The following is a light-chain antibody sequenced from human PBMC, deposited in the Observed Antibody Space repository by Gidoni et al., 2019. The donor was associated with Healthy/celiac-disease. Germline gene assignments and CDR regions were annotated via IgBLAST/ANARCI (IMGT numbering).Light chain of an antibody. CDR2: DVS. J-gene: IGLJ3*02. Sequence: QSALTQPRSVSGSPGQSVTISCTGTSSDVGGYNYVSWYQQHPGKAPKLMIYDVSKRPSGVPDRFSGYKSGNTASLTISGLQAEDEADYECCSDAGSYTWVFGGGTKLTV. CDR1: SSDVGGYNY. CDR3: CSDAGSYTWV. V-gene: IGLV2-11*01.